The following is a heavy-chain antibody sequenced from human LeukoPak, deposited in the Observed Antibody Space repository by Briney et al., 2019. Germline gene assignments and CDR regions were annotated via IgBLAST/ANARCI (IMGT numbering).Heavy chain of an antibody. D-gene: IGHD3-22*01. CDR1: GFTFNDYG. V-gene: IGHV3-20*04. J-gene: IGHJ4*02. CDR2: INWNGDTT. Sequence: GGSLRLSCAASGFTFNDYGMSWVRQGPGKGLEWVSGINWNGDTTGYADSVRGRFTISRDNAKNSLYLQMNSLRAEDTALYYCARDKHYYDSSNYVWGQGTLVTVSS. CDR3: ARDKHYYDSSNYV.